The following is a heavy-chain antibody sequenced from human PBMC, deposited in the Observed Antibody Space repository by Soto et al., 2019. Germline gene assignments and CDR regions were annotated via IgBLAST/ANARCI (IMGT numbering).Heavy chain of an antibody. CDR3: ARVFRSIAARRYYYGMDV. D-gene: IGHD6-6*01. CDR1: GFTFDDYA. J-gene: IGHJ6*02. Sequence: GGSLRLSCAASGFTFDDYAMHWVRQAPGKGLEWVSGISWNSGSICYADSVKGRFTISRDNAKNSLYLQMNSLRAEDTAVYYCARVFRSIAARRYYYGMDVWGQGTTVTVSS. V-gene: IGHV3-9*01. CDR2: ISWNSGSI.